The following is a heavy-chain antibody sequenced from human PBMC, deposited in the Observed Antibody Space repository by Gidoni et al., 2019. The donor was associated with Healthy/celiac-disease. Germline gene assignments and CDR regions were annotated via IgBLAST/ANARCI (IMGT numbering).Heavy chain of an antibody. V-gene: IGHV3-15*01. CDR3: TTAGHYDFWSRYYFDY. CDR2: IKSKTDGGTT. J-gene: IGHJ4*02. Sequence: EVQLVESGGGLVKPGGSLRLSCAASGFPFSKDWMSWVRQAPGKGLEWVGRIKSKTDGGTTDYAAPVKGRFTISSDDSKNTLYLQMNSLKTEDTAVYYCTTAGHYDFWSRYYFDYWGQGTLVTVSS. CDR1: GFPFSKDW. D-gene: IGHD3-3*01.